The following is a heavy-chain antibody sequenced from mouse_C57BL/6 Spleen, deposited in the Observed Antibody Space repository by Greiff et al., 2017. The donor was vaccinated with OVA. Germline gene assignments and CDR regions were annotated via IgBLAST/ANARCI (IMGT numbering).Heavy chain of an antibody. V-gene: IGHV5-16*01. J-gene: IGHJ1*03. Sequence: EVKLVESEGGLVQPGSSMKLSCTASGFTFSDYYMAWVRQVPEKGLEWVANINYDGSSTYYLDSLKSRFIISRDNAKNILYLQMSSLKSEDTATYYGARSRHDYGSGYFDVWGTGTTVTVSS. CDR2: INYDGSST. CDR3: ARSRHDYGSGYFDV. D-gene: IGHD1-1*01. CDR1: GFTFSDYY.